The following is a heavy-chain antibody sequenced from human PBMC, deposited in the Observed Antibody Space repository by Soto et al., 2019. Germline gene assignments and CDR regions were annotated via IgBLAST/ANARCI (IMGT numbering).Heavy chain of an antibody. CDR1: GFTFSSYA. CDR3: AKGREGFGNDAFDI. D-gene: IGHD3-10*01. Sequence: EVQLLESGGRLVQPGGSLTPSCAASGFTFSSYAMSWGRQAPGKGLEWVSAFSGSGGNTYYADSVKGRLTISRDNSKNTLYMQMNTLRAEDTAVYYCAKGREGFGNDAFDIWGPGTMVTVYS. J-gene: IGHJ3*02. CDR2: FSGSGGNT. V-gene: IGHV3-23*01.